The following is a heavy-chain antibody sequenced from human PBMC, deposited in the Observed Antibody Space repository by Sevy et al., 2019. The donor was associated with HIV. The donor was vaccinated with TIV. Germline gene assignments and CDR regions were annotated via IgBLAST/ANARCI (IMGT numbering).Heavy chain of an antibody. CDR2: ISAYNGNT. Sequence: ASVTVSCKASGYTFTSYGISWVRQAPGQGLEWMGWISAYNGNTKYEPKLQGRGTMTTDPSTSTAYLELRSLRSDDTAGYYCASDYSSWPDAFDIWGQGTMVTVSS. CDR1: GYTFTSYG. CDR3: ASDYSSWPDAFDI. V-gene: IGHV1-18*04. J-gene: IGHJ3*02. D-gene: IGHD6-13*01.